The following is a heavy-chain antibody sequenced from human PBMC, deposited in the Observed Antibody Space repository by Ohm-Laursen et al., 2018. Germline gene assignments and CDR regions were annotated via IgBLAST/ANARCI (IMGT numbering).Heavy chain of an antibody. CDR3: ARGISTRAFDM. CDR1: GFTFSSYW. Sequence: SLRLSCAASGFTFSSYWMHWVRQAPGKGLVWVSRINSDGSSTSYADSVKGRFTMSRDNAKNTLYLQMNSLRAEDTAVYYCARGISTRAFDMWGQGTMVTVSS. CDR2: INSDGSST. V-gene: IGHV3-74*01. J-gene: IGHJ3*02.